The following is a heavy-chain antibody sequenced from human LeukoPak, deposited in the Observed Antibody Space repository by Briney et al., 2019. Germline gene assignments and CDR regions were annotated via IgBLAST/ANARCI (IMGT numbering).Heavy chain of an antibody. CDR3: AKAGIGVVGYFDY. Sequence: GGSLRFSCAAAGFTFNSYAISWVRQAPGKGLEWVSAIRGSGGGTYYADSVKGRFTISRDNSKNTLYLQMNSLRDEDTALYYCAKAGIGVVGYFDYWGQGTLVTVSS. CDR2: IRGSGGGT. V-gene: IGHV3-23*01. D-gene: IGHD6-19*01. CDR1: GFTFNSYA. J-gene: IGHJ4*02.